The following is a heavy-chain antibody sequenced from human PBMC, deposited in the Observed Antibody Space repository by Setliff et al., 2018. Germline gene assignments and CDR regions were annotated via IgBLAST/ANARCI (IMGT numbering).Heavy chain of an antibody. J-gene: IGHJ4*02. CDR1: GGSFSGYY. Sequence: SETLSLTCAVYGGSFSGYYWSWIRQPPGKGLEWIGEINHSGSTNYNPSLKSRVTISVDTSKNQFSLKLSSVTAADTAVYHCRFWSGYYKNDYWGQGTLVTVSS. CDR2: INHSGST. V-gene: IGHV4-34*01. CDR3: RFWSGYYKNDY. D-gene: IGHD3-3*01.